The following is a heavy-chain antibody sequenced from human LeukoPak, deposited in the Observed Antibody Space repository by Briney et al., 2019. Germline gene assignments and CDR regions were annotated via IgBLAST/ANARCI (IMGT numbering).Heavy chain of an antibody. J-gene: IGHJ4*02. CDR1: GFTFITYG. CDR2: IWYDGSNK. V-gene: IGHV3-33*01. Sequence: GGSLRLSCEASGFTFITYGMHWVRQAPGKGLEWVAVIWYDGSNKYYGDSVKGRFTISRDNSKNTLYLQMNSLRAEDTAVYYCARPTLRYSSSSGGVFDHWGQGTLVTVSS. D-gene: IGHD6-6*01. CDR3: ARPTLRYSSSSGGVFDH.